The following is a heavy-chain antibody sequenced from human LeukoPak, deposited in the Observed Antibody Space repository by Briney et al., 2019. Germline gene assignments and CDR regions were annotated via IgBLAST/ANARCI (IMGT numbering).Heavy chain of an antibody. CDR2: IYSGGST. Sequence: GGSLRLSCAASGFTVSSNYMSWVRQAPGKGLEWVSVIYSGGSTYYADSVKGRFTISRDNSKNTLFLQMNSLRAEDTAVYYCARDDALGDNALDIWGQGTMVTVSS. CDR3: ARDDALGDNALDI. J-gene: IGHJ3*02. V-gene: IGHV3-66*01. CDR1: GFTVSSNY. D-gene: IGHD3-16*01.